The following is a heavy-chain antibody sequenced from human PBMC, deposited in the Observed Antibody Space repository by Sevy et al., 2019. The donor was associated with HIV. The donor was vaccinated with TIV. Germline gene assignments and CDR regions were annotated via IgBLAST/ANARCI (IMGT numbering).Heavy chain of an antibody. CDR1: GFTFSNAW. V-gene: IGHV3-15*01. Sequence: GGSLRLSCVASGFTFSNAWMSWVRQAPGKGLEWVGHIKSKTDGGTRDFAAPVKGRFAIARDDSKNTLSLQMDSLKTEDTALYYCTAGVGTSDFDYWGQGILVTVSS. J-gene: IGHJ4*02. CDR3: TAGVGTSDFDY. D-gene: IGHD1-26*01. CDR2: IKSKTDGGTR.